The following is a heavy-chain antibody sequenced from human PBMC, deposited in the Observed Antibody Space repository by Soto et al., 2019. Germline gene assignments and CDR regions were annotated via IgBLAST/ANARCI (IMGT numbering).Heavy chain of an antibody. CDR1: GYTFTGYG. D-gene: IGHD2-2*01. CDR2: ISAYNGNT. V-gene: IGHV1-18*01. Sequence: QVQLVQSGAEVKKPGASVKVSCKASGYTFTGYGISWVRQAPGQGLEWMGWISAYNGNTNYAQKLQGRVTMTTDTSTSTAYMELRSLRSDDTAVYYCARACISTNDECNWFDPWGQGTLVTVSS. CDR3: ARACISTNDECNWFDP. J-gene: IGHJ5*02.